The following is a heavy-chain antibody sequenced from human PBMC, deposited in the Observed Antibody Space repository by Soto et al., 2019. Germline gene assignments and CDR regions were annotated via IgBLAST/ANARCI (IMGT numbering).Heavy chain of an antibody. Sequence: EVQVLESGGGLVQPGGSLRLSCAASGFTFSDSAMSWVRQTPGKGLEWVSSIAGGGGYTYYAESLKGRFTISRDNSKNTLYLQMNSRRAEDTAVYYCARNQWERTFWGQGTLVTVSS. V-gene: IGHV3-23*01. D-gene: IGHD1-26*01. CDR1: GFTFSDSA. J-gene: IGHJ4*02. CDR3: ARNQWERTF. CDR2: IAGGGGYT.